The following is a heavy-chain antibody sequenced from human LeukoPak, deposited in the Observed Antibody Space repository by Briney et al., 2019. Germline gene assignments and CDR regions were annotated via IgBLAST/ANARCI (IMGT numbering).Heavy chain of an antibody. Sequence: LETLSLTCAVYGGSFSGYYWSWIRQPPGKGLEWIGEINHSGSTNYNPSLKSRVTISVDTSKNQFSLKLSSVTAADTAVYYCARGSSSSLYWGQGTLVTVSS. D-gene: IGHD6-6*01. CDR2: INHSGST. J-gene: IGHJ4*02. V-gene: IGHV4-34*01. CDR1: GGSFSGYY. CDR3: ARGSSSSLY.